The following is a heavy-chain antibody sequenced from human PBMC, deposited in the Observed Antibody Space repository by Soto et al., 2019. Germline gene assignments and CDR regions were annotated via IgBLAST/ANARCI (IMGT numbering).Heavy chain of an antibody. Sequence: SETLSLTCTVSGGSISSGGYYWSWIRQHSGKGLEWIGYIYYSGSTYYNPSLKSRVTISVDTSKNQFSLKLSSVTAADTAVYYCARAEEVYGSFDYWGQGTLVTVSS. CDR3: ARAEEVYGSFDY. D-gene: IGHD3-22*01. J-gene: IGHJ4*02. CDR2: IYYSGST. V-gene: IGHV4-31*03. CDR1: GGSISSGGYY.